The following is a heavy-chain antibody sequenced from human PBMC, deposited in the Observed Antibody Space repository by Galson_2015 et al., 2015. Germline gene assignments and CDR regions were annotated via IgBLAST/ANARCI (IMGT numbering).Heavy chain of an antibody. CDR3: ARAYYYYMDV. V-gene: IGHV4-4*02. Sequence: TLSLTCAVSGDSISAPNWWSWVRQPPGKGLEWIGEIYHSGSTNHNPSLKSRVTISLDKSKNHFSLELSSVTAADTAVYYCARAYYYYMDVWGRGTTVTVSS. CDR2: IYHSGST. CDR1: GDSISAPNW. J-gene: IGHJ6*03.